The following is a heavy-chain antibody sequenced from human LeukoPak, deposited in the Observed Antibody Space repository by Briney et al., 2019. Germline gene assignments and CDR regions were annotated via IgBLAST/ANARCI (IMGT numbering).Heavy chain of an antibody. CDR3: ARWPYDLHHGMDV. D-gene: IGHD3-22*01. V-gene: IGHV1-8*01. Sequence: ASVKVSCKASGYTFTRYDINWVRQATGQGLEWMGCMNPNDGNTSYAQKFQGRVTMTKNTSISTAYMELSSLRSEVTAVYFWARWPYDLHHGMDVWGEGTTVTVSS. CDR1: GYTFTRYD. J-gene: IGHJ6*04. CDR2: MNPNDGNT.